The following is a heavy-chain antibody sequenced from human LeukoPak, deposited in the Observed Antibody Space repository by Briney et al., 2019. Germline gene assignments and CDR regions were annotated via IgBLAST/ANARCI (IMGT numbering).Heavy chain of an antibody. CDR2: IYYSGST. CDR1: GGSLSSYY. D-gene: IGHD3-22*01. J-gene: IGHJ5*02. CDR3: ARGYDDSSGYYFQYNWFDP. V-gene: IGHV4-59*01. Sequence: PSETLSLTCTVSGGSLSSYYWSWVRQPPGKGLEWIGYIYYSGSTNYNPSLKSRVTISVDTSKNQFSLKLSSVTAADTAVYYCARGYDDSSGYYFQYNWFDPWGEGTLVTVSS.